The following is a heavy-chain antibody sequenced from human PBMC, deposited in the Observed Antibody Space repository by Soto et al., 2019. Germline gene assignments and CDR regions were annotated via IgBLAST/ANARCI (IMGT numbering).Heavy chain of an antibody. CDR1: GVSISSSSYY. V-gene: IGHV4-39*01. J-gene: IGHJ4*02. Sequence: SDALSRTCIVSGVSISSSSYYWGWIRQPPGKGLEWIGSIYYSGSTYYNPSLKSRVTVSVDTSKKQFYLKLSSTTAADTAVYYCATTYSISWYNYFDYWGQGTLVTVSS. CDR3: ATTYSISWYNYFDY. D-gene: IGHD6-13*01. CDR2: IYYSGST.